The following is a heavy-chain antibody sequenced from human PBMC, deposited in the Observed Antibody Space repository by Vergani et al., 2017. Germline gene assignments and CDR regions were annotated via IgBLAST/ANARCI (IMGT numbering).Heavy chain of an antibody. CDR1: GYTFTSYA. V-gene: IGHV7-4-1*02. D-gene: IGHD5-24*01. Sequence: QVQLVQSGSELKKPGASVKDSCKASGYTFTSYAMNWVRQAPGQGLEWMGWINTNTGNPTYAQGFTGRFVFSLDTSVSTAYLQISSLKAEDTAVYYCARTKSRDGYNSPYYYYGMDVWGQGTTVTVSS. CDR2: INTNTGNP. CDR3: ARTKSRDGYNSPYYYYGMDV. J-gene: IGHJ6*02.